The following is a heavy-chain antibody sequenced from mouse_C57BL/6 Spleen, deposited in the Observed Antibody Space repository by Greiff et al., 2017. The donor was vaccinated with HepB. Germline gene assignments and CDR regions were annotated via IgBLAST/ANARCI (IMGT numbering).Heavy chain of an antibody. CDR3: AMVTTWYFDV. CDR1: GYTFTSYW. Sequence: QVQLQQSGAELVRPGSSVKLSCKASGYTFTSYWMHWVKQRPIQGLEWIGNIDPSDSETHYNQKFKDKATLTVDKSSSTAYMQLSSLTSEDSAVYYCAMVTTWYFDVWGTGTTVTVSS. V-gene: IGHV1-52*01. D-gene: IGHD2-2*01. CDR2: IDPSDSET. J-gene: IGHJ1*03.